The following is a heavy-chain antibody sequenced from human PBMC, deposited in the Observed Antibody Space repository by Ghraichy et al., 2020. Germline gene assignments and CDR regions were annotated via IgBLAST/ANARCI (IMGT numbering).Heavy chain of an antibody. J-gene: IGHJ4*02. D-gene: IGHD6-6*01. CDR1: GFTFSDYY. V-gene: IGHV3-11*01. CDR3: ARDFYSSSPAFDY. Sequence: GGSLRLSCVASGFTFSDYYMSWIRQAPGKGLEWVSYISSSGSDIYYADSVKGRFTISRDNAKNSLYLQMNSLRSEDTAVYYCARDFYSSSPAFDYWGQGTLVTVSS. CDR2: ISSSGSDI.